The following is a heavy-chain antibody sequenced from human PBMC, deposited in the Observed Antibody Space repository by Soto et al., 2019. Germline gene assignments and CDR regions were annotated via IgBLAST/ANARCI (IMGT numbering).Heavy chain of an antibody. D-gene: IGHD1-20*01. CDR2: IGGGGTDT. CDR3: AKDAVPYNGKWDWFDS. Sequence: DVQLLESGRGLVQPGGSLTLSCAASRFTFSDFAMSWVRQAPGKGLEWVSSIGGGGTDTYYADSVKGRFTISRDNSKNTLYLQMDGLRDEDTAVYYCAKDAVPYNGKWDWFDSWGQGTLVIVSS. CDR1: RFTFSDFA. J-gene: IGHJ5*01. V-gene: IGHV3-23*01.